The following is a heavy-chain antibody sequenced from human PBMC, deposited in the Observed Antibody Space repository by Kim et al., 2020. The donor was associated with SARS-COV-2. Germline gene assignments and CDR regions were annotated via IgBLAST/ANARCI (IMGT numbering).Heavy chain of an antibody. CDR1: GFSISSYG. CDR2: ISYDGSSK. V-gene: IGHV3-30*18. CDR3: AKDILWQEGYLQY. Sequence: GGSLRLSCAASGFSISSYGMHWVRQAPGKGLEWVAVISYDGSSKDYADSVKGRFTISRDKSNNTLYLQMNSLRADDTAVYYCAKDILWQEGYLQYWGQGTLVTVSS. D-gene: IGHD3-10*01. J-gene: IGHJ1*01.